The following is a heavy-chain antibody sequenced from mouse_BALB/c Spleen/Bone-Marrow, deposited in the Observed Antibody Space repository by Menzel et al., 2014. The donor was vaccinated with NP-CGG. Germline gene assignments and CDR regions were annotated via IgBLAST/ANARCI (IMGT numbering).Heavy chain of an antibody. CDR1: GYTFTSYT. V-gene: IGHV1-4*02. Sequence: VHLVESGAELARPGASVKMSCKASGYTFTSYTIQWVKQRPGQGLEWVGYIVPSSGYTDYNQNFKDKTTLTADKSSSTAYMQLSSLTSADSAVYYCAREARTGAWFAYWGQGTLVTVSA. CDR2: IVPSSGYT. CDR3: AREARTGAWFAY. J-gene: IGHJ3*01. D-gene: IGHD4-1*01.